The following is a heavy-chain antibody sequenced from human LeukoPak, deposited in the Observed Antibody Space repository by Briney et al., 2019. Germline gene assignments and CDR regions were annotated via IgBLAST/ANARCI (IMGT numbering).Heavy chain of an antibody. CDR2: ISSSSGYI. CDR1: GFTFSSYS. Sequence: GGSLRLSCAAPGFTFSSYSMNWVRQAPGKGLEWVSSISSSSGYIYYADSVKGRFTISRDNSKNTLHLQMNSLRAEDAAVYYCAKGGIAVAGTSYYYYMDVWGKGTTVTISS. J-gene: IGHJ6*03. CDR3: AKGGIAVAGTSYYYYMDV. V-gene: IGHV3-21*04. D-gene: IGHD6-19*01.